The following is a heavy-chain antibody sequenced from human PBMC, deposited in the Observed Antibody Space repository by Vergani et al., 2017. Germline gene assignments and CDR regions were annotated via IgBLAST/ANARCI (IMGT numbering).Heavy chain of an antibody. CDR1: GFTYSYYG. D-gene: IGHD1-1*01. V-gene: IGHV3-30*03. Sequence: QVHLVESGGGVVQPGRSLRLSCVVSGFTYSYYGMHWVRQAPGKGLEWVAVISYDGTQKYYADSVKGRFTISRDNSKSTLYLQMNSLRTEDTAVYYCATKICGTPGCQIGYFREWVQGTLVTVSS. CDR3: ATKICGTPGCQIGYFRE. CDR2: ISYDGTQK. J-gene: IGHJ1*01.